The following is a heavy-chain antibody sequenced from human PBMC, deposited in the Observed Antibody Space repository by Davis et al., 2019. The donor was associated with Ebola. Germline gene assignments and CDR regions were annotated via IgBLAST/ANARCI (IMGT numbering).Heavy chain of an antibody. CDR2: IYYSGST. CDR3: AREARYGSGSYYIYWYYGMDV. Sequence: MPSETLSLTCTVSGGSISSGGYYWSWIRQHPGKGLEWIGYIYYSGSTYYNPSLKSRVTISVDTSKNQFSLKLSSVTAADTAVYYCAREARYGSGSYYIYWYYGMDVWGKGTTVTVSS. J-gene: IGHJ6*04. CDR1: GGSISSGGYY. V-gene: IGHV4-31*03. D-gene: IGHD3-10*01.